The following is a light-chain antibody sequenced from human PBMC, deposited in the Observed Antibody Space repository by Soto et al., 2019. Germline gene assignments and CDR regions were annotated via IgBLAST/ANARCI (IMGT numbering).Light chain of an antibody. Sequence: QSVLTQPASVSGSPGQSITISCTGTSSDVGGYNYVSWYQQHPGKAPKLMIYEVSNRPSGVSNRFSGSKSGNTASLTISGLQAEDGADYYCSSYTSSSTRLYVFGTGTKLTVL. CDR3: SSYTSSSTRLYV. J-gene: IGLJ1*01. CDR2: EVS. V-gene: IGLV2-14*01. CDR1: SSDVGGYNY.